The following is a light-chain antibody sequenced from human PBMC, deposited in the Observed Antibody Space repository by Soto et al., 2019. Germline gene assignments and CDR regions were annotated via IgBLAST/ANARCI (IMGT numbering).Light chain of an antibody. CDR2: DVT. Sequence: QSVLTQPRSVSGSPGQSVAISCTGTSSDVGGYNYVSWYQQFPGKVPKLMIYDVTKRPSGVPDRFSGYKSGNTASLTISGLQAEDEADYYCSSNAGIHTIFGGGTQLTVL. CDR1: SSDVGGYNY. CDR3: SSNAGIHTI. V-gene: IGLV2-11*01. J-gene: IGLJ2*01.